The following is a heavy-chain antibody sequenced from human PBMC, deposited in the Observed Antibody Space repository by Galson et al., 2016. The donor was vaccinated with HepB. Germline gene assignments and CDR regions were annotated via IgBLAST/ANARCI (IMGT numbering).Heavy chain of an antibody. CDR3: AGPGMGSYRH. V-gene: IGHV4-39*01. D-gene: IGHD3-16*02. CDR1: GGSVISSDFY. J-gene: IGHJ4*02. CDR2: IYYTGSA. Sequence: SETLSLTCTVSGGSVISSDFYWGWIRQPPGKGLEWIGSIYYTGSAYYNPSLKSRVTLSVDTSKNQFSLKVTSVTAADTAVYYCAGPGMGSYRHSGRGTLVSVSS.